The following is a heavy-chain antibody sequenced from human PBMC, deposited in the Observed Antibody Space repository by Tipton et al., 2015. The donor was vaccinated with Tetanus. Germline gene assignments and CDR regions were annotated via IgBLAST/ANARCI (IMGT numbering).Heavy chain of an antibody. J-gene: IGHJ5*02. D-gene: IGHD3-10*01. CDR1: GFTFSNYG. CDR3: AKDPLPGGGNWVVH. Sequence: SLRLSCAASGFTFSNYGMHWVRQAPGKGLEWVAVISYDGSNKYYADSVKGRFTISRDNSKNTLYLQMNSLRAEDTAVYYCAKDPLPGGGNWVVHWGQGTLVTVSS. V-gene: IGHV3-30*18. CDR2: ISYDGSNK.